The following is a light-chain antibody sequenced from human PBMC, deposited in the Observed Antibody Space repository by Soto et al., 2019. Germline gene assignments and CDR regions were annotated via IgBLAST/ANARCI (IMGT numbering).Light chain of an antibody. CDR3: QQYNNWPPWT. CDR2: KAS. Sequence: DIQMTQSPSTLSASVGDRVTITCRASQSISSWLAWYQQKPGKAPKLLIYKASSLESGVPSRFSGSGSGTEFTLTISSLQPDDFAPYYCQQYNNWPPWTFGQGTKVDIK. J-gene: IGKJ1*01. CDR1: QSISSW. V-gene: IGKV1-5*03.